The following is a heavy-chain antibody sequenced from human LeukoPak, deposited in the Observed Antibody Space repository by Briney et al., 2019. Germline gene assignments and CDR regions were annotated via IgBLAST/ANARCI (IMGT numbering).Heavy chain of an antibody. CDR3: AKGAAAGLRDWFDP. Sequence: GGSLRLSCAASGFTFSNYVMSWARQAPGKGLEWVSGISWNSGSIGYADSVKGRFTISRDNAKNSLYLQMNSLRAEDMALYYCAKGAAAGLRDWFDPWGQGTLVTVSS. V-gene: IGHV3-9*03. D-gene: IGHD6-13*01. CDR2: ISWNSGSI. CDR1: GFTFSNYV. J-gene: IGHJ5*02.